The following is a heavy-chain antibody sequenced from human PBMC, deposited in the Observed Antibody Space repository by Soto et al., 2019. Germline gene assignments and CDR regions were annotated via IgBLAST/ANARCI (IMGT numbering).Heavy chain of an antibody. CDR2: ISYDGSNK. CDR3: ARDPTIFESTAYYYYGMDV. CDR1: GFTFRSYA. V-gene: IGHV3-30-3*01. D-gene: IGHD3-3*01. J-gene: IGHJ6*02. Sequence: HPGGSLRLSCAASGFTFRSYAMHWVRQAPGKGLEWVAVISYDGSNKYYADSVKGRFTISRDNSKNTLYLQMNSLRAEDTAVYYCARDPTIFESTAYYYYGMDVWGQGTTVTVSS.